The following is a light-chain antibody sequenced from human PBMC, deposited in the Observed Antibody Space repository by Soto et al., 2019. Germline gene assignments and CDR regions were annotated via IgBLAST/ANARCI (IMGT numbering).Light chain of an antibody. Sequence: ESLFTQSPCXRSFXPXXXXXXSXXASQSVSSYLAWYQQKPGQAPRLLIYGASSRATGIPDRFSGSGSGTDFTLTISRLEPEDFAVYYCQQYGSSPWTFGQGTKVDIK. CDR3: QQYGSSPWT. CDR2: GAS. J-gene: IGKJ1*01. V-gene: IGKV3-20*01. CDR1: QSVSSY.